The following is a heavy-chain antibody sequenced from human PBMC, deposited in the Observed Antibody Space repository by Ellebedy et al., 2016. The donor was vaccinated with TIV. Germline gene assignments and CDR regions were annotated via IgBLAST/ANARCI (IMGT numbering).Heavy chain of an antibody. CDR2: ISGSGGST. D-gene: IGHD1-26*01. CDR3: AKEWEGIKFDY. V-gene: IGHV3-23*01. J-gene: IGHJ4*02. CDR1: GFTFSSYA. Sequence: GESLKISCAASGFTFSSYAMSCVRQAPGKGLEWVSAISGSGGSTYYADSVKGRFTISRDNSKNTLYLQMNSLRAEDTAVYYCAKEWEGIKFDYWGQGTLVTVSS.